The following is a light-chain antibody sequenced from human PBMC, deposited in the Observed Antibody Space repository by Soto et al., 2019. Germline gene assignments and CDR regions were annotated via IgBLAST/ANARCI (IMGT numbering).Light chain of an antibody. CDR1: QSVSSSF. J-gene: IGKJ4*01. V-gene: IGKV3-20*01. CDR3: QQYGSSALT. Sequence: EIVLTQSPGTLSLSPCERSTVSCRASQSVSSSFLAWYQQKVGQAPRLLIYGASSRATGIPDRFSGSGSGTDFTLTISRLEPEDFAVYYCQQYGSSALTFGGGTKVDIK. CDR2: GAS.